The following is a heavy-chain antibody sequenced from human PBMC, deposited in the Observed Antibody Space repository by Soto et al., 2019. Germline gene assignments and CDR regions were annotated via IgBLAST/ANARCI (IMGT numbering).Heavy chain of an antibody. D-gene: IGHD5-12*01. J-gene: IGHJ4*02. CDR2: IYSSGST. Sequence: NPSETLSLTCTVSGGSIRSGDNYWSWIRQPPGKGLEWIGYIYSSGSTDYNPSLKSRVTISADTSKNQFSLKVRSVTAADTAVYYCARVGWIPLWGQGTLVTVSS. CDR3: ARVGWIPL. CDR1: GGSIRSGDNY. V-gene: IGHV4-30-4*01.